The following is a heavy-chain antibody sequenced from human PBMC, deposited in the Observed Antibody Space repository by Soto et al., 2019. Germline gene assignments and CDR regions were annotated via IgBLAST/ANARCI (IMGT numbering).Heavy chain of an antibody. D-gene: IGHD4-17*01. V-gene: IGHV1-69*12. CDR1: GGTFSSYA. CDR2: IIPIFGTA. CDR3: ARDQGLRSYYYYGMDV. Sequence: QVQLVQSGAEVKKPGSSVKVSCKASGGTFSSYAISWVRQAPGQGLEWMGGIIPIFGTANYAQKFQGRVTSTADESTSTAYMERSSLRSEDTAVYYWARDQGLRSYYYYGMDVWGQGTTVTVSS. J-gene: IGHJ6*02.